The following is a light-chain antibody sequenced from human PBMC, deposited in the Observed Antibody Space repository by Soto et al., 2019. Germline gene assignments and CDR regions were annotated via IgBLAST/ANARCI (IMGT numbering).Light chain of an antibody. J-gene: IGLJ1*01. CDR1: TGAVTSGHY. CDR2: DTS. CDR3: LLSHSGARPYV. V-gene: IGLV7-46*01. Sequence: QAVVTQEPSLTVSPGGTVTLTCGSSTGAVTSGHYPYWFQQKPGQAPRTLIYDTSNKHSWTPARFSGSLLGGKAALTLSGAQPEDEAEYYCLLSHSGARPYVFGTGTKVT.